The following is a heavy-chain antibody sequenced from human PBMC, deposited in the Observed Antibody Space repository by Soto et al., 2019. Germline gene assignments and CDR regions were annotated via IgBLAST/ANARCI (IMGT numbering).Heavy chain of an antibody. J-gene: IGHJ5*02. Sequence: ASVKVSCKASGYTFTSYGISWVRQAPGQGLEWMGWISAYNGNTNYAQKLQGRVTMTTDTSTSTAYMELRSLRSDDTAVYYCASIGYYFDSSGYYYVDWFDPWGQGTLVTVSS. CDR3: ASIGYYFDSSGYYYVDWFDP. CDR1: GYTFTSYG. D-gene: IGHD3-22*01. V-gene: IGHV1-18*04. CDR2: ISAYNGNT.